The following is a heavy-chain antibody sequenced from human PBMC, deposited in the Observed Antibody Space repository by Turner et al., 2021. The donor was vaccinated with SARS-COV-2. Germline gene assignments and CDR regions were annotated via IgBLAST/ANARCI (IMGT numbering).Heavy chain of an antibody. CDR3: ASPSVDFWSGSYYGMDV. D-gene: IGHD3-3*01. V-gene: IGHV4-39*01. J-gene: IGHJ6*02. CDR1: GGPISSSSYY. CDR2: IYYSGST. Sequence: QLQLQESGPGLVKPSETLSLTCTVPGGPISSSSYYWGWIRQPPGKGLEWIGSIYYSGSTYYNPSLKSRVTISVDTSKNQFSLKLSSVTAADTAVYYCASPSVDFWSGSYYGMDVWGQGTTVTVSS.